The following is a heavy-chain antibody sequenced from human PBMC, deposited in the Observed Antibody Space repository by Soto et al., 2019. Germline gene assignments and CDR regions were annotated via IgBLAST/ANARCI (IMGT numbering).Heavy chain of an antibody. J-gene: IGHJ6*02. D-gene: IGHD3-10*01. CDR2: IYYSGST. V-gene: IGHV4-59*01. CDR3: ARDLTMVRGVIVGYGMDV. Sequence: KPSETLSLTCTVSGGSISSYYWRWIRQRPGKGLEWIGYIYYSGSTNYNPSLKSRVTIPVDTSKNQFSLKLSSVTAADTAVYYCARDLTMVRGVIVGYGMDVWGQGTTVTVSS. CDR1: GGSISSYY.